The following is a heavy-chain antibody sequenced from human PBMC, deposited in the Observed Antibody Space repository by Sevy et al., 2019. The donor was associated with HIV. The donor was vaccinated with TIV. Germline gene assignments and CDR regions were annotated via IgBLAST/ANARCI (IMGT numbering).Heavy chain of an antibody. D-gene: IGHD3-3*01. J-gene: IGHJ4*01. V-gene: IGHV3-23*01. Sequence: GGSLRLSCAASGFTFTDYAMSWVRQAPGKGLEWISTITNTGGDTYYADSVRGRFTISRDNSKNTLHLQMNSLRAEDTAVYYCAKDKAFRFLDYLPSNYYFDYWGHGTLVTVSS. CDR3: AKDKAFRFLDYLPSNYYFDY. CDR2: ITNTGGDT. CDR1: GFTFTDYA.